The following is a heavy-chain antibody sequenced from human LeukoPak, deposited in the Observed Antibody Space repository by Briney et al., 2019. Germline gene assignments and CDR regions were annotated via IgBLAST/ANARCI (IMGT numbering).Heavy chain of an antibody. CDR2: ISAYNGNT. Sequence: ASVKVSCKASGYTFTSYGISWVRQAPGQGLEWMGWISAYNGNTNYAQKLQGRVTMTTDTSTSTAYMELRSLRSDDTAVYYCARDLRFLEWPPNSGGYYYYMDVWGKGTTVTVSS. V-gene: IGHV1-18*01. CDR3: ARDLRFLEWPPNSGGYYYYMDV. CDR1: GYTFTSYG. D-gene: IGHD3-3*01. J-gene: IGHJ6*03.